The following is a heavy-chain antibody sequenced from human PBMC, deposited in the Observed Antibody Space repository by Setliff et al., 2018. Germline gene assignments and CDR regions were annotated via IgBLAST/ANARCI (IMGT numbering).Heavy chain of an antibody. CDR3: ARGWGGMDV. Sequence: GSLRLSCAASGFTFSSYAMHWVRQAPGKGLEWVAVISYDGSNKYYADSVKGRFTISRDNSKNTLYLQMNSLRAEDTAVYYCARGWGGMDVWGQGTTVTVSS. J-gene: IGHJ6*02. D-gene: IGHD3-16*01. CDR1: GFTFSSYA. CDR2: ISYDGSNK. V-gene: IGHV3-30-3*01.